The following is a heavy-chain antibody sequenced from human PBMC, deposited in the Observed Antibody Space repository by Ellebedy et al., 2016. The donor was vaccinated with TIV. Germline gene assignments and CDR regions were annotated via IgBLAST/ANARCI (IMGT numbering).Heavy chain of an antibody. J-gene: IGHJ4*02. D-gene: IGHD1-1*01. Sequence: GESLKISCAASGFTFSSHTMHWVRQAPGKGLEWVAVTSYDGGNKYYADSVKGRFSISRDNSKNTLYLQMYSLRAEDTAMYYCARDPGVRYWKFYFDYWGQGTLVTVSS. V-gene: IGHV3-30*04. CDR3: ARDPGVRYWKFYFDY. CDR1: GFTFSSHT. CDR2: TSYDGGNK.